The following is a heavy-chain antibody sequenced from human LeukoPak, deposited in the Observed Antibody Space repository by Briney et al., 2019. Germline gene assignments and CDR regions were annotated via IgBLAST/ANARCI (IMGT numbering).Heavy chain of an antibody. CDR3: ARRRFLRGPDVVNPFDY. J-gene: IGHJ4*02. CDR1: GGSISSYY. Sequence: SETLSLTCTVSGGSISSYYWGWIRQPPGKGLEWIGSINYSGSTYYNPSLKSRVTISVDTSKNQFSLRLSSVTAADTAVYYCARRRFLRGPDVVNPFDYWGQGTLVTVSS. CDR2: INYSGST. V-gene: IGHV4-39*01. D-gene: IGHD5/OR15-5a*01.